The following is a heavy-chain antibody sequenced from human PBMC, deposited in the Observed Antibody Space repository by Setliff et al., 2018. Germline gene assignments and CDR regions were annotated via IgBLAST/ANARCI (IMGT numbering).Heavy chain of an antibody. CDR2: ISTYNGDT. CDR1: GGTFSSYT. J-gene: IGHJ4*02. V-gene: IGHV1-18*01. Sequence: ASVKVSCKASGGTFSSYTISWVRQAPGQGLEWMGWISTYNGDTDYAQKLQDRLTMTTDTSTSTAYMELRSLTSDDSAFYYCARAPSVELVTIRTNSWFTYWGQGTLVTVSS. D-gene: IGHD5-18*01. CDR3: ARAPSVELVTIRTNSWFTY.